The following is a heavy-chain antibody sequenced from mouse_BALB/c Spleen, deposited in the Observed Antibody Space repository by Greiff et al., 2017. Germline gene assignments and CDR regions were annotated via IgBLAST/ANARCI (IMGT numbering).Heavy chain of an antibody. CDR3: ARWYRYDALAY. J-gene: IGHJ3*01. D-gene: IGHD2-14*01. Sequence: EVQLQQSGPELVKPGASVKMSCKASGYTFTSYVMHWVKQKPGKGLEWIGYINPYNDGTKYNEKFKGKATLTSDKSSSTAYMELSSLTSEDSAVYYCARWYRYDALAYWGQGTLVTVSA. CDR1: GYTFTSYV. CDR2: INPYNDGT. V-gene: IGHV1-14*01.